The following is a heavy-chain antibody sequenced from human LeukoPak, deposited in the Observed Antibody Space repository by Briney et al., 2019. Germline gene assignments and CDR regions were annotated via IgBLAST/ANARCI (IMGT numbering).Heavy chain of an antibody. CDR2: IYYSGST. D-gene: IGHD1-26*01. J-gene: IGHJ4*02. V-gene: IGHV4-59*01. CDR1: GGSISSYY. CDR3: ARVYYSGCYYFYYFDY. Sequence: SETLSLTCTVSGGSISSYYWSWIRQPPGKGLEWIGYIYYSGSTNYNPSLKSRVTISVDTSKNQFSLKLSSVTAADTAVYYCARVYYSGCYYFYYFDYWGQGTLVTVSS.